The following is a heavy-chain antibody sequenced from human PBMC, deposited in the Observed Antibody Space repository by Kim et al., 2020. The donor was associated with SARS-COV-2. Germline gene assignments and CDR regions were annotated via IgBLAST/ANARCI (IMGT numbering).Heavy chain of an antibody. CDR2: ISWNSGSI. CDR1: GFTFDDYA. Sequence: GGSLRLSCAASGFTFDDYAMHWVRQAPGKGLEWVSGISWNSGSIGYADSVKGRFTISRDNAKNSLYLQMNRLRAEDTALYYCSKDIGPVGVINFDYWGQGTLVTVSS. J-gene: IGHJ4*02. V-gene: IGHV3-9*01. CDR3: SKDIGPVGVINFDY. D-gene: IGHD2-15*01.